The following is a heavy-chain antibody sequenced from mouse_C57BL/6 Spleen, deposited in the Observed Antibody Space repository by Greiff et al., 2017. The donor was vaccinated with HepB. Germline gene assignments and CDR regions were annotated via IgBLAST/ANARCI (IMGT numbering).Heavy chain of an antibody. CDR1: GYTFTDYE. V-gene: IGHV1-15*01. CDR2: IDPDTGGT. J-gene: IGHJ2*01. D-gene: IGHD2-4*01. CDR3: TRDDSLYYFDY. Sequence: QVQLQQSGAELVRPGASVTLSCKASGYTFTDYEMHWVKQTPVHGLEWIGAIDPDTGGTAYNQKFKGKDILTSDESSSTAYMELRSLTSEDSAVYYCTRDDSLYYFDYWGQGTTLTVSS.